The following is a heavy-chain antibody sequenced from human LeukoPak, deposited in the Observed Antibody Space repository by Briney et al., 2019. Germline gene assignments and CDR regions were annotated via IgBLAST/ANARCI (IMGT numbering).Heavy chain of an antibody. J-gene: IGHJ6*03. V-gene: IGHV3-21*01. Sequence: PGGSLRLSCAAAGLTFSSYTMNLVRQAPGKGLEWVSSISSSSTYIYYADSVKGRFTISRDNAKNSLYLQMNSLRAEDTAVYFCARVDYLDVWGQGTTVTVSS. CDR1: GLTFSSYT. CDR2: ISSSSTYI. CDR3: ARVDYLDV.